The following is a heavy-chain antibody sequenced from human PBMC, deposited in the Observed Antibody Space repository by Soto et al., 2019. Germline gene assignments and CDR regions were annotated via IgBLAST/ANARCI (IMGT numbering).Heavy chain of an antibody. J-gene: IGHJ6*03. CDR2: IIPILGIA. Sequence: SVKVSCKASGGTFSSYTISWVRQAPGQGLEWMGRIIPILGIANYAQKFQGRVTITADKSTSTAYMELSSLRSEDTAVYYCARQYCSSTSCRYNYYYYYMDVWGKGTTVTVSS. CDR3: ARQYCSSTSCRYNYYYYYMDV. V-gene: IGHV1-69*02. CDR1: GGTFSSYT. D-gene: IGHD2-2*01.